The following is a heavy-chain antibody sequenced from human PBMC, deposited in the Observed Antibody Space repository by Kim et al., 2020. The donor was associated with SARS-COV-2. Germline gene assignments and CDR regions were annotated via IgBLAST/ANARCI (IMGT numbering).Heavy chain of an antibody. J-gene: IGHJ3*02. CDR1: GYTFNIYW. CDR3: AGGALPGTPGAFDI. V-gene: IGHV5-51*01. D-gene: IGHD1-26*01. CDR2: IYPRDSDA. Sequence: GESLKISCQASGYTFNIYWIGWVRQVPGKGLQWMGIIYPRDSDARYSRSFQGQVTISVDTSITTAYLQWNSLKASDSGMFYCAGGALPGTPGAFDIWGQGTMITVSS.